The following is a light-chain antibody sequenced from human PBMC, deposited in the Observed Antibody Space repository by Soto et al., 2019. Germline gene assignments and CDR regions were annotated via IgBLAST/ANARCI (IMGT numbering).Light chain of an antibody. CDR1: QSVSIR. V-gene: IGKV3-20*01. CDR3: QHYYGTSPIT. J-gene: IGKJ5*01. Sequence: VLTHSPGTLSFSAWERATLSFRSSQSVSIRLAWYQHKSGQAPRLLISGASSRATGIPDRFSGSGSGTDFTLTISRLEPEDFALYYCQHYYGTSPITFGQGTRLEIK. CDR2: GAS.